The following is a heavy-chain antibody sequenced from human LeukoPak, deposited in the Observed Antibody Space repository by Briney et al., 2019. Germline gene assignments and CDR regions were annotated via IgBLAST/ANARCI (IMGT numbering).Heavy chain of an antibody. J-gene: IGHJ6*04. V-gene: IGHV1-69*13. D-gene: IGHD3-10*01. CDR3: ARVGGSGSEAYYYYGMDV. Sequence: ASVKVSCKASGGTFSSYAISWVRQAPGQGLEWMGGIIPIFGTANYAQKFRGRVAITADESTSTAYMELSSLRSEDTAVYYCARVGGSGSEAYYYYGMDVWGKGTTVTVSS. CDR1: GGTFSSYA. CDR2: IIPIFGTA.